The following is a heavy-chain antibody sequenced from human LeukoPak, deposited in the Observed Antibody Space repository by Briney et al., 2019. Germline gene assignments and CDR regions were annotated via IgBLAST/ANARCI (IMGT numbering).Heavy chain of an antibody. CDR2: IYYSGST. CDR3: ARDRRNGYYYYGMDV. V-gene: IGHV4-31*03. CDR1: GGSISSGGYY. D-gene: IGHD2-8*01. J-gene: IGHJ6*02. Sequence: ASETLSLTCTVSGGSISSGGYYWSWIRQHPGKGLEWIGYIYYSGSTYYNPSLKSRVTISVDTSKNQFSLKLSSVTAADTAVYYCARDRRNGYYYYGMDVWGQGTTVTVSS.